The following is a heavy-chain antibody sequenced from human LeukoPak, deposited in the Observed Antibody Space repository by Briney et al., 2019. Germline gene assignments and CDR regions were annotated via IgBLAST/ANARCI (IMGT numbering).Heavy chain of an antibody. CDR2: IYHSGST. J-gene: IGHJ4*02. CDR1: GGSISSSNW. V-gene: IGHV4-4*02. CDR3: ARYAYDSSGYYSFDY. D-gene: IGHD3-22*01. Sequence: PSETLSLTCAVSGGSISSSNWWSWVRQPPGKGLEWIGEIYHSGSTNYNPSLKSRVTISVDNSKNQFSLKLSSVTAADTAVYYCARYAYDSSGYYSFDYWGQGTLVTVSS.